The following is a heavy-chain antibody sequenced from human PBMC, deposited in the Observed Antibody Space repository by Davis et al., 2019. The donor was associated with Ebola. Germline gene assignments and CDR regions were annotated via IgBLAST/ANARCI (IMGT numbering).Heavy chain of an antibody. V-gene: IGHV1-24*01. CDR3: TTGRGARFEY. CDR2: FESEDGRT. Sequence: ALVKVSCKASGYTFTSYYMHWVRQAPGQGLEWMGGFESEDGRTIYAQKFQGRVTMSEDTSTETAYMQLSSLGSEDTAVYYCTTGRGARFEYWGQGTLVTVSS. J-gene: IGHJ4*02. CDR1: GYTFTSYY. D-gene: IGHD1-26*01.